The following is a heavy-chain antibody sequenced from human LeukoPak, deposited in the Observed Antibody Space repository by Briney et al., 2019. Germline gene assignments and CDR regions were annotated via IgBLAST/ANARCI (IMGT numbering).Heavy chain of an antibody. D-gene: IGHD4-23*01. V-gene: IGHV3-23*01. Sequence: PGGSLRLSCAASGFTFSSHAMSWVRQAPGKGLEWVSTISGSGDSTNYADSVKGRFTISRDNAKNSLYLLMNSLRAEDTAVYYCARTTVVTLIDYWGQGTLVTVSS. J-gene: IGHJ4*02. CDR2: ISGSGDST. CDR1: GFTFSSHA. CDR3: ARTTVVTLIDY.